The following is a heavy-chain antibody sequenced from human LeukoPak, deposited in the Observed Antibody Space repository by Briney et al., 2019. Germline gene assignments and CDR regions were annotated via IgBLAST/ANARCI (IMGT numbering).Heavy chain of an antibody. CDR3: AKSNIAVAGTYYYYGMDV. D-gene: IGHD6-19*01. J-gene: IGHJ6*02. CDR1: GFTFSSYA. CDR2: ISGSGGST. V-gene: IGHV3-23*01. Sequence: GGSLRLSCAASGFTFSSYAMSWVRQAPGKGLEWVSAISGSGGSTYYADSVKGRFTISRDNSKDTLYLQMNSLRAEDTAVYYCAKSNIAVAGTYYYYGMDVWGQGTTVTVSS.